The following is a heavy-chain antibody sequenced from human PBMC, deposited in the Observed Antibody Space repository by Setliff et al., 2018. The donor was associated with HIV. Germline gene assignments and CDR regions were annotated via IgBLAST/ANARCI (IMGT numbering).Heavy chain of an antibody. CDR1: GYSFINYG. Sequence: ASVKVSCKASGYSFINYGISWVRQAPGQGLEWMGWISTYSDETSYAQKLQGRVTMTTDTSTSTAYMELRRLRSEDTAVYYCARSFRRMDVWGQGTTVTVSS. D-gene: IGHD3-16*01. CDR2: ISTYSDET. CDR3: ARSFRRMDV. J-gene: IGHJ6*02. V-gene: IGHV1-18*01.